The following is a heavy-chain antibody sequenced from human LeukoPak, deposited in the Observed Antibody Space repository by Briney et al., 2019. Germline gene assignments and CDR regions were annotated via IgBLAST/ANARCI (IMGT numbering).Heavy chain of an antibody. Sequence: ASVKVSCKASGYTFTSYDINWMRQATGQGLEWMGWMNPNSGNTGYAQKLQGRVTMTTDTSTSTAYMELRSLRSDDTAVYYCARILVTTSFYYYYMDVWGKGTTVTISS. V-gene: IGHV1-8*01. J-gene: IGHJ6*03. CDR2: MNPNSGNT. D-gene: IGHD3-9*01. CDR3: ARILVTTSFYYYYMDV. CDR1: GYTFTSYD.